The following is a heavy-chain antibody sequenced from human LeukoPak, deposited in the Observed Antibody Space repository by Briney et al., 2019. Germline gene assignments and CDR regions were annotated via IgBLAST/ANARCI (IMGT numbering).Heavy chain of an antibody. Sequence: GGSLRLSCAASGFTFSSYSMNWVRQAPGKGLEWVSSISSSSYIYYADSVKGRFTISRDNSKNTLYLQMNSLRAEDTAVYYCAKGPGIAAAGKGFDYWGQGTLVTVSS. CDR2: ISSSSYI. D-gene: IGHD6-13*01. CDR3: AKGPGIAAAGKGFDY. CDR1: GFTFSSYS. V-gene: IGHV3-21*01. J-gene: IGHJ4*02.